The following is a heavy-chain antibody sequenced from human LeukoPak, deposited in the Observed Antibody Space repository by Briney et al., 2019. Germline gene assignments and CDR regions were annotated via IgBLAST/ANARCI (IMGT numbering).Heavy chain of an antibody. CDR2: IYPSGNT. CDR3: ARSDYYGSGSHFDY. V-gene: IGHV4-4*07. D-gene: IGHD3-10*01. CDR1: GDSISTYY. Sequence: PSETLSLTCTVSGDSISTYYWSWIRQPAGKGLEWIGRIYPSGNTNYNPSLKSRVTLSVDTSKNQFSLKLTSVTAADTAVYYCARSDYYGSGSHFDYWGQGTLVTVSS. J-gene: IGHJ4*02.